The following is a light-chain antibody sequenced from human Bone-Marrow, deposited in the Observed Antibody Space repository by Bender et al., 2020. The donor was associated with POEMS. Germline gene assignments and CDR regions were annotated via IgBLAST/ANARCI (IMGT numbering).Light chain of an antibody. CDR2: RNH. CDR3: AAWDDRLNGWV. CDR1: DPKIGNNY. J-gene: IGLJ3*02. V-gene: IGLV1-47*01. Sequence: QSVLTQPPSVSGPPGQTVTISCSGSDPKIGNNYVYWFKQYPGTAPKLLISRNHQRPSTIPDRFSGSKSGASGSLTVSGLLSEDEADYYCAAWDDRLNGWVFGGGTKLTVL.